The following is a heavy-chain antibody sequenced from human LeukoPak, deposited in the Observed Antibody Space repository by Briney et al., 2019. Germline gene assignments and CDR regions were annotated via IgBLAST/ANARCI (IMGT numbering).Heavy chain of an antibody. D-gene: IGHD4-17*01. V-gene: IGHV4-59*01. J-gene: IGHJ2*01. CDR2: IYYSGST. CDR3: ARDPGYGDYGMEYWYFDL. Sequence: PSEALSLTCAVYGGSFSGYYWSWIRQPPGKGLEWIGYIYYSGSTNYNPSLKSRVTISVDTSKNQFSLKLSSVTAADTAVYYCARDPGYGDYGMEYWYFDLWGRGTLVTVSS. CDR1: GGSFSGYY.